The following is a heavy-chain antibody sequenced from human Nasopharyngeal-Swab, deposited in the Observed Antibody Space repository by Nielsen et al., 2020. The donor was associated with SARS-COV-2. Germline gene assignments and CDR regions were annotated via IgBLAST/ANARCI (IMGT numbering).Heavy chain of an antibody. Sequence: WIRQPPGKGLEWVSYISSSGSTIYYADSVKGRFTISRDNAKNSLYLQMNSLRAEDTAVYYCARGRRLLDYWGQGTLVTVSS. CDR2: ISSSGSTI. V-gene: IGHV3-48*03. CDR3: ARGRRLLDY. J-gene: IGHJ4*02. D-gene: IGHD2-15*01.